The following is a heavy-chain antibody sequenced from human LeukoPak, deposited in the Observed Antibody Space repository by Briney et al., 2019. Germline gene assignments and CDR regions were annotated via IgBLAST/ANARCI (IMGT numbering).Heavy chain of an antibody. CDR3: AKDLFDSSSWYTSPPDY. V-gene: IGHV3-30*02. Sequence: GGSLRLSCAASGFTFSDCSMHWVRLAPGKGLEWVAFIRYDGTGKSYADSVKGRFTVSRDNSKNTLFLQMNSLRAEDTAVYYCAKDLFDSSSWYTSPPDYWGQGTLVTVSS. CDR1: GFTFSDCS. J-gene: IGHJ4*02. CDR2: IRYDGTGK. D-gene: IGHD6-13*01.